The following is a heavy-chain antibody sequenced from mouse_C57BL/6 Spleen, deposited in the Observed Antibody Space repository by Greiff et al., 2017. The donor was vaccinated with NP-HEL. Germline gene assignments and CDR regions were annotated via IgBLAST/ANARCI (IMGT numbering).Heavy chain of an antibody. CDR1: GYAFSSYW. Sequence: VQLQQSGAELVKPGASVKISCKASGYAFSSYWMNWVKQRPGKGLEWIGQIYPGDGDTNYNGKFKGKATLTADKSSSTAYMQLSSLTSEDSAVYFCARWGGTGMRSVDYWGQGTTLTVSS. D-gene: IGHD4-1*01. V-gene: IGHV1-80*01. J-gene: IGHJ2*01. CDR2: IYPGDGDT. CDR3: ARWGGTGMRSVDY.